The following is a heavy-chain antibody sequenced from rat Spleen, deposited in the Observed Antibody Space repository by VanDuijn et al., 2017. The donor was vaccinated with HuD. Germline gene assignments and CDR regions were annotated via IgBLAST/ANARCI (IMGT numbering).Heavy chain of an antibody. CDR3: AVAGYGY. J-gene: IGHJ2*01. Sequence: EVQLVETGGGLVQPGRSLKLSCVASGFTFSSFWMYWIRQAPTKGLEWVAYISTGGGSTYYRDSVKGRFTISRDNAENTVYLQMNSLRSEDTATYYCAVAGYGYWGQGVMVTVSS. CDR2: ISTGGGST. V-gene: IGHV5-58*01. D-gene: IGHD4-3*01. CDR1: GFTFSSFW.